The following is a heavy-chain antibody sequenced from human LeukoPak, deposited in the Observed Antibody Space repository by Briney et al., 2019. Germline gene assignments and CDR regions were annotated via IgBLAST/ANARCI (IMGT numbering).Heavy chain of an antibody. D-gene: IGHD3-3*01. Sequence: PSETLSLTCTVSGGSISSYYWSWIRQPPGKGLEWLGYIYYSGSTNYNPSLKSRVTISVDTSKNQFSLKLSSVTAADTAVYYCARSGFLEWLNPHAFDIWGQGTMVTVSS. CDR3: ARSGFLEWLNPHAFDI. J-gene: IGHJ3*02. V-gene: IGHV4-59*01. CDR2: IYYSGST. CDR1: GGSISSYY.